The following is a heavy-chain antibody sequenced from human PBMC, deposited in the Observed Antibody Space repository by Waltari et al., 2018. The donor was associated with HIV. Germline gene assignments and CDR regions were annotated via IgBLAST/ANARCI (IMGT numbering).Heavy chain of an antibody. Sequence: EVHLLEFGGVLVQPERYLRLSCKSSGFNFVAYALIWIGQAPGKGLDWVGFIRSKPYGGTREYAASVKGRFTISRDDSKNIAFLQMDSLKIGDTAVYYCARGVNLRCTGDCYSAYWGQGTLVTVSS. J-gene: IGHJ4*02. CDR2: IRSKPYGGTR. CDR3: ARGVNLRCTGDCYSAY. D-gene: IGHD2-21*02. CDR1: GFNFVAYA. V-gene: IGHV3-49*03.